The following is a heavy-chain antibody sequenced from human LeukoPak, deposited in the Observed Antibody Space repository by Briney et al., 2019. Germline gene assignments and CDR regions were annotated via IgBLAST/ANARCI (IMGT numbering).Heavy chain of an antibody. CDR2: IYTSGST. CDR3: ASSLWFGELLSAAGGWFDP. D-gene: IGHD3-10*01. CDR1: GGSISSSSYY. V-gene: IGHV4-61*02. Sequence: PSETLSLTCTVSGGSISSSSYYWSWIRQPAGKGLEWIGCIYTSGSTYYNPSLKSRVTVSVDRSKNQFSLKLSSLTAADTAVYYCASSLWFGELLSAAGGWFDPWGQGTLVTVSS. J-gene: IGHJ5*02.